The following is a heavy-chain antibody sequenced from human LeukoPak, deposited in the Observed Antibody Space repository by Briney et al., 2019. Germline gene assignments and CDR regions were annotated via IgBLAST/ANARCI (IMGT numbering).Heavy chain of an antibody. J-gene: IGHJ4*02. D-gene: IGHD6-13*01. CDR1: GYTFTNYD. Sequence: ASVKVSCRASGYTFTNYDVNWVRQAPGQGLEWMGWINPNSGGTNYAQKFQGRVTMTRDTSISTAYMELSRLRSDDTAVYYCARMDRESYSSSWFDYWGQGTLVTVSS. V-gene: IGHV1-2*02. CDR3: ARMDRESYSSSWFDY. CDR2: INPNSGGT.